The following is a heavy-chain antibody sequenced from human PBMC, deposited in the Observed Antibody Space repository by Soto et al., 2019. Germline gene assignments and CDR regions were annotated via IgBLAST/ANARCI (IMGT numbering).Heavy chain of an antibody. V-gene: IGHV1-8*01. CDR1: GYTFTSYD. Sequence: QVQLVQSGAEVKKPGASVKVSCKASGYTFTSYDINWVRQATGQGLEWMGWMNPNSGNTGYAQKFQGRVTMTRNTSISTVYMELSSLRSEDTAVYYCARAPEGQWLGILGYFQHWGQGTLVTVSS. CDR2: MNPNSGNT. CDR3: ARAPEGQWLGILGYFQH. J-gene: IGHJ1*01. D-gene: IGHD6-19*01.